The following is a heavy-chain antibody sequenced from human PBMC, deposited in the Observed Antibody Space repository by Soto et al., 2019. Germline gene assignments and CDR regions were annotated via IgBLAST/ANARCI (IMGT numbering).Heavy chain of an antibody. V-gene: IGHV1-18*01. CDR1: GYSFTTYG. Sequence: QGLLVQSGAEVKQPGASVKVSCKASGYSFTTYGISWVRQAPGQGLEWMGWISGYNGDTNNAQKFQDRVTXTXXXSXXTAYLELRSLTSDETAVYYCAKNGHPPYYYYGMDVWGQGTTVTVSS. J-gene: IGHJ6*02. D-gene: IGHD2-8*01. CDR3: AKNGHPPYYYYGMDV. CDR2: ISGYNGDT.